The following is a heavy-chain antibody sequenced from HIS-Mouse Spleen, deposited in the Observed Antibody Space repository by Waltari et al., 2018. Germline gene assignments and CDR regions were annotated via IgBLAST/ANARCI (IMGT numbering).Heavy chain of an antibody. J-gene: IGHJ2*01. V-gene: IGHV4-39*07. D-gene: IGHD6-13*01. Sequence: QLQLQESGPGLVKPSDTLSPPCTVSGCSIRSSRYYLGGIRQPPGKGLEWIGSIYYSGSTYYNPSLKSRVTISVDTSKNQFSLKLSSVTAADTAVYYCAREIPYSSSWYDWYFDLWGRGTLVTVSS. CDR2: IYYSGST. CDR1: GCSIRSSRYY. CDR3: AREIPYSSSWYDWYFDL.